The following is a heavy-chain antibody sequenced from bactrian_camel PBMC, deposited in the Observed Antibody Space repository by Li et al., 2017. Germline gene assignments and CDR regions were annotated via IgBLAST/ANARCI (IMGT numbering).Heavy chain of an antibody. CDR3: AAGAYCAYCQGGWCAVYHD. CDR2: MDGGGGRT. CDR1: GFTYSTYA. V-gene: IGHV3S31*01. Sequence: VQLVESGGGSVQAGGSLRLSCASSGFTYSTYAMSWVRLAPGKGLEWVSAMDGGGGRTYYADSVKGRFTISKDRFNNNLYLQMNSLEPGDTSRYYCAAGAYCAYCQGGWCAVYHDWGKGTQVTVS. J-gene: IGHJ4*01. D-gene: IGHD6*01.